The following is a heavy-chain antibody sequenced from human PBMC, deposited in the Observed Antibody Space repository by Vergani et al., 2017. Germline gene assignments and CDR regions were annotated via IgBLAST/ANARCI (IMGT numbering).Heavy chain of an antibody. Sequence: EAQLVQSGAEVKKPGESLKISCQISGYSFTNYWIGWVRQMPGKGLEWMEIIHPADSDTRYSPSFQGQVTISVDKSISTAYLQRSSLRASDSAMYYCARLYGRDSSGSKYFDYWGQGTLVTVSS. J-gene: IGHJ4*02. V-gene: IGHV5-51*01. D-gene: IGHD3-22*01. CDR1: GYSFTNYW. CDR2: IHPADSDT. CDR3: ARLYGRDSSGSKYFDY.